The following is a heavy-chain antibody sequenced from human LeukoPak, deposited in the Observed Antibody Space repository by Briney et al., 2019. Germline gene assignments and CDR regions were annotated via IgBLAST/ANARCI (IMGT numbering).Heavy chain of an antibody. J-gene: IGHJ4*02. V-gene: IGHV4-39*01. D-gene: IGHD5-12*01. Sequence: SETLSLTCTVSGGSISSNSYYWGWIRQPPGKGLEWIGSIYYSGSTYYNPSLKSRVTISVDTSKNQFSLKLSSVTAADTAVYYCARHTIRGYDVSTFDYWGQGTLVTVSS. CDR1: GGSISSNSYY. CDR2: IYYSGST. CDR3: ARHTIRGYDVSTFDY.